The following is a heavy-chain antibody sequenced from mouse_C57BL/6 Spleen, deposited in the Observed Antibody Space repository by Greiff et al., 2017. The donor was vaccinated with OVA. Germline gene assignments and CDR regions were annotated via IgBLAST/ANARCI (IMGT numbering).Heavy chain of an antibody. J-gene: IGHJ3*01. Sequence: VQLVESGAELVRPGASVTLSCKASGYTFTDYEMHWVKQTPVHGLEWIGAIDPETGGTAYNQKFKGKAILTADKSSSTAYMELRSLTSEDSAVYYCTRSRYSNPGAYWGQGTLVTVSA. CDR2: IDPETGGT. CDR1: GYTFTDYE. CDR3: TRSRYSNPGAY. V-gene: IGHV1-15*01. D-gene: IGHD2-5*01.